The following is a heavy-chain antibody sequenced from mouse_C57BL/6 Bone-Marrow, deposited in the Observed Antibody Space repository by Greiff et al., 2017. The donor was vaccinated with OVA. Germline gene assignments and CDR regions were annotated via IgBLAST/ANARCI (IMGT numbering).Heavy chain of an antibody. Sequence: DVQLVESGAELVRPGASVKLSCTASGFNIKDDYMHWVKQRPEQGLEWIGWIDPENGDTEYASKFQGKATITADTSSNTAYLQLSSLTSEDTAVYYCTTPYYSIWYFDVWGTGTTVTVSS. CDR1: GFNIKDDY. D-gene: IGHD2-5*01. V-gene: IGHV14-4*01. CDR3: TTPYYSIWYFDV. J-gene: IGHJ1*03. CDR2: IDPENGDT.